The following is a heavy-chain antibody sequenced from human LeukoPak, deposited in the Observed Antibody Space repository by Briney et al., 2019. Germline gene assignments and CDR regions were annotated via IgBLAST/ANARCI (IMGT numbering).Heavy chain of an antibody. J-gene: IGHJ5*02. V-gene: IGHV3-7*01. CDR2: IKQDGSEK. CDR3: ARGVSGSYPSP. D-gene: IGHD3-10*01. Sequence: GGSLRLSCAASGFTFSSYWRSWVRQAPGKGLEWVANIKQDGSEKYYVDSVKGRFTISRDNAKNSLYLQMNSLRAEDTAVYYCARGVSGSYPSPWGQGTLVTVSS. CDR1: GFTFSSYW.